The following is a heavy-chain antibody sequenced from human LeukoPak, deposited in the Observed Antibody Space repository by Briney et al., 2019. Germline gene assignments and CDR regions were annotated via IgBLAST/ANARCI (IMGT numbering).Heavy chain of an antibody. V-gene: IGHV4-34*01. D-gene: IGHD6-19*01. J-gene: IGHJ4*02. CDR3: ASESFLAGMEAGPFDY. Sequence: SETLSLTCAVYGGSFSGYYWSWIRQPPGKGLEWIGEINHSGSTNYNPSLKSRVTISVDTSKNQFSLQLNSVTPEDTAVYYCASESFLAGMEAGPFDYWGQGTLVTVSS. CDR1: GGSFSGYY. CDR2: INHSGST.